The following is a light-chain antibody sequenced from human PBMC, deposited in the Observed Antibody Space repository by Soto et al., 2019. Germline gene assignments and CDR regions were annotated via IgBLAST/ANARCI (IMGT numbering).Light chain of an antibody. CDR2: GAS. V-gene: IGKV3-20*01. CDR3: QQYGSSPWT. J-gene: IGKJ1*01. CDR1: QSMSSDY. Sequence: ERLLTQSPGTLSLSPGETATLSCRASQSMSSDYVAWYQQKPGQAPRLLIYGASSRATGIPDRFSGSGSGTDFTLTISRLEPEDFAVYYCQQYGSSPWTFGQGTKVDIK.